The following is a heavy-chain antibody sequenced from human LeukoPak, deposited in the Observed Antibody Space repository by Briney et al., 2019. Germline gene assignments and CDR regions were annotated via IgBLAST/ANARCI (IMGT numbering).Heavy chain of an antibody. V-gene: IGHV4-59*08. D-gene: IGHD5-12*01. Sequence: SETLSLTCTASGGSISSSYWSWIRQPPGKGLEWIGYIYYSGSTNYNPSLKSRVTMSVDTSKNQFSLKLSSVTAADTAVYYCARHSNSGYADWFDPGAREPWSPSPQ. CDR1: GGSISSSY. CDR2: IYYSGST. J-gene: IGHJ5*02. CDR3: ARHSNSGYADWFDP.